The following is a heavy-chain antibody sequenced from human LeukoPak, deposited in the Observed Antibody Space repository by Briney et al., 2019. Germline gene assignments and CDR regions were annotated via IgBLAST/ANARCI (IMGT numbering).Heavy chain of an antibody. D-gene: IGHD6-13*01. V-gene: IGHV4-34*01. CDR2: INHSGST. Sequence: SETLSLTCAVYGGSFSGYYWSWIRQPPGKGLEWIGEINHSGSTNYNPSLKSRVTISVDTSKNQFSLKLSSVTAADTAVYYCARDPGMAAAVHAFDIWGQGTMVTVSS. CDR1: GGSFSGYY. CDR3: ARDPGMAAAVHAFDI. J-gene: IGHJ3*02.